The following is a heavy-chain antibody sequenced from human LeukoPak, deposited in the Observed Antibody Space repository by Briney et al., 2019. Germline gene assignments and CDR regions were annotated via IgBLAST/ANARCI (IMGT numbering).Heavy chain of an antibody. V-gene: IGHV3-23*01. Sequence: GGSLRLSCAASGFTFSSYAMNWVRQAPGKGLEWVSAISGSGDSTYYADSVKGRFTISGDNSKNTLYLQMNSLRAEDTAVYYCAKGIYYGTLYYWGQGTLVTVSS. D-gene: IGHD3-22*01. CDR3: AKGIYYGTLYY. CDR2: ISGSGDST. CDR1: GFTFSSYA. J-gene: IGHJ4*02.